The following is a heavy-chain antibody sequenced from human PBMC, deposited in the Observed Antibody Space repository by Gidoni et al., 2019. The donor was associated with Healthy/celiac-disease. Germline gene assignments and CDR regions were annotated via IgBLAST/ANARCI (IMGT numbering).Heavy chain of an antibody. CDR1: GFTFSSYA. Sequence: EVQLLESGGGLGQPGGSLRLTCAACGFTFSSYAISWVRQAPWKGLEWVSAISGSGGSTYYADSVKGRFTISRDNSKNTLYLQMNSLRAEDTAVYYCAGVQFGKHFDYWGQGTLVTVSS. CDR3: AGVQFGKHFDY. V-gene: IGHV3-23*01. CDR2: ISGSGGST. J-gene: IGHJ4*02. D-gene: IGHD3-10*01.